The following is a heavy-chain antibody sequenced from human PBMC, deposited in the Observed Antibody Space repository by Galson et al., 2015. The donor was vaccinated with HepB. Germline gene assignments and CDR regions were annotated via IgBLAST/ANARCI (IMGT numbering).Heavy chain of an antibody. D-gene: IGHD3-10*01. Sequence: SLRLSCAASGFTFNNYWMSWVRQAPGKGLEWVANMKQDGSEKNYVDSVKGRFTISRDNAKNSLYLQMNSLRAEDTAVYYCARDPVPRYYYMDVWGKGTTVTVSS. V-gene: IGHV3-7*01. CDR2: MKQDGSEK. CDR3: ARDPVPRYYYMDV. J-gene: IGHJ6*03. CDR1: GFTFNNYW.